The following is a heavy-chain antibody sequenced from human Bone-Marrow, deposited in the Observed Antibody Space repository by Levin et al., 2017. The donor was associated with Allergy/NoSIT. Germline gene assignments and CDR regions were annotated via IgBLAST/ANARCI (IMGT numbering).Heavy chain of an antibody. CDR2: INPNSGGT. CDR3: ARDRCDYVWGSYLDYYYYGMDV. CDR1: GYTFTGYY. Sequence: ASVKVSCKASGYTFTGYYMHWVRQAPGQGLEWMGWINPNSGGTNYAQKFQGRVTMTRDTSISTAYMELSRLRSDDTAVYYCARDRCDYVWGSYLDYYYYGMDVWGQGTTVTVSS. V-gene: IGHV1-2*02. D-gene: IGHD3-16*02. J-gene: IGHJ6*02.